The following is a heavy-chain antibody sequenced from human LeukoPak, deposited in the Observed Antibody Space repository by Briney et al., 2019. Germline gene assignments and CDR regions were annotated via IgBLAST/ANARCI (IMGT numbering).Heavy chain of an antibody. CDR3: ARTTRINMIVMVFDY. Sequence: SETLSLTCTVSGGSISSYYWSWIRQPPGKGLEWIGYAYYSGSTNYNPSLKSRVTISVDTSKNQFSLRPNSVTAADTAVYYCARTTRINMIVMVFDYWGQGTLVTVSS. V-gene: IGHV4-59*01. CDR1: GGSISSYY. J-gene: IGHJ4*02. D-gene: IGHD3-22*01. CDR2: AYYSGST.